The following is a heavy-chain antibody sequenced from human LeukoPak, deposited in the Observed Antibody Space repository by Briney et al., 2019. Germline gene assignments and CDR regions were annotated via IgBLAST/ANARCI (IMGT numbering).Heavy chain of an antibody. CDR2: IRSKANSYAT. J-gene: IGHJ4*02. D-gene: IGHD1-26*01. CDR1: GFTFSGSA. Sequence: GGSLRLSCAASGFTFSGSAMHWVRQASGEGLEWVGRIRSKANSYATAYAASVKGRFTISRDDSKNTAYLQMNSVKTEDTAVYYWTRQGGPGGGQGTLVTVSS. V-gene: IGHV3-73*01. CDR3: TRQGGPG.